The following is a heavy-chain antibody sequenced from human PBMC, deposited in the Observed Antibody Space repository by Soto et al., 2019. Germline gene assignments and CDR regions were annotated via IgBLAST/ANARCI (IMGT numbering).Heavy chain of an antibody. D-gene: IGHD3-3*01. J-gene: IGHJ6*02. CDR1: GFTFSSFD. CDR2: IGTAGDT. CDR3: ARGRENYDFWSGYYQKYYYYYGMAV. V-gene: IGHV3-13*01. Sequence: GVSLRLSCAASGFTFSSFDMHWVREATRKGLERVAAIGTAGDTYYPCSVKCRFTISRENAKSVLYLQMNRLRADDTAVYYCARGRENYDFWSGYYQKYYYYYGMAVWGQGTTVTVSS.